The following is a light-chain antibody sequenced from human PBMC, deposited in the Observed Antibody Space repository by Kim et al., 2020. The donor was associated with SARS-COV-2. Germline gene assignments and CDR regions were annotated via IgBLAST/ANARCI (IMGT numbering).Light chain of an antibody. CDR2: DVS. V-gene: IGLV2-11*01. Sequence: QSALTQPRSVSGSPGQSVTISCTGTSSDVGDYDYVSWYQQRPGKAPKLMIFDVSKRPSRVPVRFSASKSANTASLTISGLQAEDEADYYCSSYAGRYTWVFGGGTKVTVL. CDR1: SSDVGDYDY. CDR3: SSYAGRYTWV. J-gene: IGLJ3*02.